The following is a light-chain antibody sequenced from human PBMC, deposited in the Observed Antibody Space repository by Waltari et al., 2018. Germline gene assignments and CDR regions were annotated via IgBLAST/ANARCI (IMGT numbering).Light chain of an antibody. CDR1: TSNIGRNY. Sequence: QSVLTQPPSASRTPGQRVTISRSGSTSNIGRNYVYSYPQFPGTAPKLPVYRNNERPSGVPDRISGSKSGTSASLAISGLRSEDEADYYCATWDGSLTAWVFGGGTKVTVL. CDR2: RNN. V-gene: IGLV1-47*01. CDR3: ATWDGSLTAWV. J-gene: IGLJ3*02.